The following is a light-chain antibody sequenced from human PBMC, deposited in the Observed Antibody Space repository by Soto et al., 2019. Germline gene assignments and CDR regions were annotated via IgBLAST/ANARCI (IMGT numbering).Light chain of an antibody. CDR3: QQRSNWPLFT. CDR2: DAS. V-gene: IGKV3-11*01. J-gene: IGKJ4*01. CDR1: QSVSSY. Sequence: EIVLTQSPATLSLSPGERATLSCRASQSVSSYLAWYQQKPGQAPRLLIYDASNRATGIPARFSGSGSGTHFTHTISSLEPEDFAVYYCQQRSNWPLFTFGGGTKGEIK.